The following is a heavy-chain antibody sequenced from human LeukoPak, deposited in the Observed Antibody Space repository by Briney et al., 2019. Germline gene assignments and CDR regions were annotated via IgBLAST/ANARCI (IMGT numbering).Heavy chain of an antibody. D-gene: IGHD3-3*01. V-gene: IGHV4-39*07. CDR1: GGSISSSGYY. CDR2: IYYSGST. Sequence: SETLSLTCTVSGGSISSSGYYWGWIRQPPGKGLEWIGSIYYSGSTYYNPSLKSRVTISVDTSKNQFSLKLSSVTAADTAVYYCATLRFLEWLMVYWGQGTLVTVSS. CDR3: ATLRFLEWLMVY. J-gene: IGHJ4*02.